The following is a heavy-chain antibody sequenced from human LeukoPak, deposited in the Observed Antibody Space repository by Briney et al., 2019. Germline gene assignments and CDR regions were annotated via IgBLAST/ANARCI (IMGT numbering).Heavy chain of an antibody. D-gene: IGHD2-21*02. CDR2: ISAYNGNT. J-gene: IGHJ3*02. CDR1: GYTFTSYG. V-gene: IGHV1-18*01. Sequence: SVKVSCKASGYTFTSYGISWVRQAPGQGLEWMGWISAYNGNTNYAQKLQGRVTMTTDTSTSTAYMELRSLRSDDTAVYYCARDRTVVTATFAFIAFDIWGQGTMVTVSS. CDR3: ARDRTVVTATFAFIAFDI.